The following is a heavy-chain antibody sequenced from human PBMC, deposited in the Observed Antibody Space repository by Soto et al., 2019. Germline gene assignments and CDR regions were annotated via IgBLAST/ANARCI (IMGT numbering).Heavy chain of an antibody. CDR1: GGSISSYY. Sequence: SETLSLTCTVSGGSISSYYWSWIRQPPGKGLEWIGYIYYSGSTNYNPSLKSRVTISVDTSKNQFSLKLSSVTAADTAVYYCARDRGSGYCTNGVCYAHYYYYYGMDVWGQGTTVT. CDR2: IYYSGST. V-gene: IGHV4-59*01. J-gene: IGHJ6*02. CDR3: ARDRGSGYCTNGVCYAHYYYYYGMDV. D-gene: IGHD2-8*01.